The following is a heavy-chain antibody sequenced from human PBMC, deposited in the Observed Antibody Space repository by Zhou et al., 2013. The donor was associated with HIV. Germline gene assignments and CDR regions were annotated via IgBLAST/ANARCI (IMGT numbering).Heavy chain of an antibody. CDR2: IYYSGST. V-gene: IGHV4-39*07. Sequence: QVQLQESGPGLVKPSETLSLTCTVSGGSISSSSYYWGWIRQPPGKGLEWIGSIYYSGSTNYNPSLKSRVTISIDTSKNQFSLKLSSVTVADTAVYYCAREEDSSGWGHNGFDIWGQGTNGHRLF. CDR3: AREEDSSGWGHNGFDI. CDR1: GGSISSSSYY. J-gene: IGHJ3*02. D-gene: IGHD6-19*01.